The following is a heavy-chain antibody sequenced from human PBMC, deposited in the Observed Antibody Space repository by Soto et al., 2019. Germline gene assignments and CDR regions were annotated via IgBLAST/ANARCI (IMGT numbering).Heavy chain of an antibody. CDR2: IFHSGTT. Sequence: QVQLQESGPGLVKPSDTLSLTCAVSGYSITNVNWWAWIQQPPGKGLEWIGYIFHSGTTHYNPSLKSRVTMSVDTSKNQFSLKVDSLTAEDTAVYSCARSPYADALDIWGQGTTVIVSS. V-gene: IGHV4-28*01. CDR3: ARSPYADALDI. J-gene: IGHJ3*02. D-gene: IGHD2-2*01. CDR1: GYSITNVNW.